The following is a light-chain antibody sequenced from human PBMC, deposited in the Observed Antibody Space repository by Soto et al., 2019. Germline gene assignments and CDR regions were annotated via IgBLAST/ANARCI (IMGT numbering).Light chain of an antibody. CDR1: QSVRSDY. CDR2: GAS. J-gene: IGKJ1*01. CDR3: QQYGSSPRT. V-gene: IGKV3-20*01. Sequence: IVITQSPATLSVSPGARATLSCRASQSVRSDYLAWYQQKHCQAPRLNIYGASTRATGIPDRFTVIVSGTDLTITISRLEPEDCEVYEGQQYGSSPRTFVQGTKVDIK.